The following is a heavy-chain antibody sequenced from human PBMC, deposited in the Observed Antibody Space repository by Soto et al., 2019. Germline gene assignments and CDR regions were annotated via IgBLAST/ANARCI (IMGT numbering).Heavy chain of an antibody. CDR2: IHPAGQPI. CDR3: ARRGSS. Sequence: EVQLVESGGGLVQPGGSLRLSCVASGFTFSSSEMYWVRQAPGKGLEWVSYIHPAGQPIFYADSVKGRFTISRDNAKNSLYLQMHSLRAEDTAVCYCARRGSSWGQGTMVTVSS. CDR1: GFTFSSSE. D-gene: IGHD2-2*01. J-gene: IGHJ3*01. V-gene: IGHV3-48*03.